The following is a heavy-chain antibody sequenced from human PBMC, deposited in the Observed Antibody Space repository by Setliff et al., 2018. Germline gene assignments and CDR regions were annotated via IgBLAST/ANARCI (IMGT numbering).Heavy chain of an antibody. J-gene: IGHJ4*02. CDR1: GFTFSAFA. D-gene: IGHD6-13*01. V-gene: IGHV3-23*01. Sequence: GGSLRLSCAASGFTFSAFAMSWVRQAPGKGLEWVSVISSSGDTTYFTDSVKGRFTISRDNSRNTLYLQMNSLSAEDTAVYYCTKSRLHSSSWYYWGQGTLVTVSS. CDR2: ISSSGDTT. CDR3: TKSRLHSSSWYY.